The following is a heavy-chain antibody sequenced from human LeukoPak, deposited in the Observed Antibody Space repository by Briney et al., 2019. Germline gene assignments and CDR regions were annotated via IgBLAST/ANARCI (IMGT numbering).Heavy chain of an antibody. Sequence: PGGSLRLSCAASGFTFSNAWMSWVRQAPGKGLEWVGRIKSKTDGGTTDYAAPVKGRFTISRDDSKNTLYLQMNSLKTEDTAVYYCTTDEGREIYYCSSISCYQTRFDPWGQGTLVTVSS. D-gene: IGHD2-2*01. V-gene: IGHV3-15*01. J-gene: IGHJ5*02. CDR3: TTDEGREIYYCSSISCYQTRFDP. CDR1: GFTFSNAW. CDR2: IKSKTDGGTT.